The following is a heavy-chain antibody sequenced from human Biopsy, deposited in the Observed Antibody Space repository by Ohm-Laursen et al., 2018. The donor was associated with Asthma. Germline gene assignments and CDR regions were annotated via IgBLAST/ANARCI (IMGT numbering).Heavy chain of an antibody. V-gene: IGHV3-9*01. CDR1: GFKFDEYT. Sequence: SLRLSCTASGFKFDEYTMHWVRQAPGKGLEWVSGISWNSATIGYADSVEGRFTISRDNAKNSVFLHMDSLRPEDTAFYYCAKVRSDWVITESFDYWGQGILVTVSS. CDR3: AKVRSDWVITESFDY. J-gene: IGHJ4*02. D-gene: IGHD3-22*01. CDR2: ISWNSATI.